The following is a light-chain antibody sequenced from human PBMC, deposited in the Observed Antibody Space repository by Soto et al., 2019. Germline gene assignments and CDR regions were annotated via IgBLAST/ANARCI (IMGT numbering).Light chain of an antibody. J-gene: IGKJ1*01. CDR3: QQSNDWPRT. CDR1: QSVTSN. Sequence: EIVMTQSPVTLSVSPGERATLSCRASQSVTSNLAWYQQKPGQAPRLLIYGASTRATGIPARFSGSGSGTEFTLTISNLQSEDFAIYYCQQSNDWPRTFGQGTKV. CDR2: GAS. V-gene: IGKV3-15*01.